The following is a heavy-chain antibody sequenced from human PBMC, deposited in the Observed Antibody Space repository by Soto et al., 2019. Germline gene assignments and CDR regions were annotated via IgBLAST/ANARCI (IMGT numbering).Heavy chain of an antibody. J-gene: IGHJ4*02. Sequence: SGPTLVNPTQTLTLTCTFSGFSLTTSGVHVGGIRQPPGKSLEWLALIYWDDNKRYSPSLKSRLTITKDTSKNQVVVTMTNMDSVDTARYYCAHAIVGFFDYWGEGTLVTVSS. V-gene: IGHV2-5*02. CDR1: GFSLTTSGVH. CDR3: AHAIVGFFDY. D-gene: IGHD2-15*01. CDR2: IYWDDNK.